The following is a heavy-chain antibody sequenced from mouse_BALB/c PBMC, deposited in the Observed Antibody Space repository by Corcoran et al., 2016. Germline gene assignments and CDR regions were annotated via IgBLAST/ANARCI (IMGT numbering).Heavy chain of an antibody. D-gene: IGHD2-1*01. Sequence: LVKTGASVKISCKASGYSFTGYYMHWVKQSNGKSPEWIGYISCYNGATNYIQKFKGKATFTVDTSSTTAYMQFNSLTSEDSAVFYCARRNGNDAMDYWGQGTSVTVSS. J-gene: IGHJ4*01. CDR1: GYSFTGYY. V-gene: IGHV1S34*01. CDR2: ISCYNGAT. CDR3: ARRNGNDAMDY.